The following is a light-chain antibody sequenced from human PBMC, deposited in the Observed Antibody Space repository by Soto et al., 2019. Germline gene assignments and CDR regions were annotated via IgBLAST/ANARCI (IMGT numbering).Light chain of an antibody. CDR1: QSISTY. J-gene: IGKJ3*01. V-gene: IGKV1-39*01. CDR3: QQSYDPPFT. CDR2: EAS. Sequence: DIQMTQSPSSLSASVGDRITITCRASQSISTYLNWYQQRPGRAPKLLIYEASSLQSGVPSRFSGSGSGTDFTLTISSLQPEDFATYYCQQSYDPPFTFGPGTKVDI.